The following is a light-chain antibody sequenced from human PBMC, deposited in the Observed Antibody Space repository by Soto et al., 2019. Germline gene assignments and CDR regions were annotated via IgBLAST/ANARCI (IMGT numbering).Light chain of an antibody. V-gene: IGKV3D-20*01. CDR2: DAS. Sequence: EIVLTQSPATLSLSPGERATLSCGASQSVSRSYLAWYQHKPGLAPRLLIYDASIRAPGIADRFSGSGSGADFTPTISRLEPEDFAVYYCQQYDGSLTFGGGTKVEIK. CDR1: QSVSRSY. J-gene: IGKJ4*01. CDR3: QQYDGSLT.